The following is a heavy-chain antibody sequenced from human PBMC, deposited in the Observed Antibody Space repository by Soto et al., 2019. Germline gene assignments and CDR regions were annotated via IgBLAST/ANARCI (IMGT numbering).Heavy chain of an antibody. J-gene: IGHJ4*02. Sequence: TGGSLRLSCVTYGLTFTDYWMSWVRQAPGKGLEWVANIKQDESEKNYLDFVKGRFTISRDNAKNSLYLQMNSLRAEDTAVYYCASDRFRGTYYLRGVTYFFEEWGQGAPVTVSS. CDR3: ASDRFRGTYYLRGVTYFFEE. CDR1: GLTFTDYW. D-gene: IGHD1-26*01. CDR2: IKQDESEK. V-gene: IGHV3-7*03.